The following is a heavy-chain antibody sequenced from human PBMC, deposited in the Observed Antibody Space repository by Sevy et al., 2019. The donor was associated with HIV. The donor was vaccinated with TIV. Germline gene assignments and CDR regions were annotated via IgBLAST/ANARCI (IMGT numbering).Heavy chain of an antibody. CDR2: IYYNGHV. D-gene: IGHD1-26*01. V-gene: IGHV4-59*08. Sequence: SETLFLTCTVSGGSITSLYWNWIRQPPGKGLEWIANIYYNGHVNYNPALKSRVTLSLDTSKNQFSLRLSSVTAADTAMYYCAGENAWGRGYSWGQGTLVTVSS. CDR3: AGENAWGRGYS. CDR1: GGSITSLY. J-gene: IGHJ4*02.